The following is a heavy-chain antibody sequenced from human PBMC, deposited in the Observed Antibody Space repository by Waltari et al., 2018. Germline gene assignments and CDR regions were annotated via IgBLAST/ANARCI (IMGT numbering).Heavy chain of an antibody. J-gene: IGHJ6*02. CDR1: GFTVSSNY. Sequence: EVQLVESGGGLIQPGGSLRLSCAASGFTVSSNYMSWVRQAPGKGLGWVSVIERGGGTYDAGTVKGGLTISRDNSKTTLYVQMSSLRAEDTAVYYCAREGRNSDYYYYYGMDVWGQGTTVTVSS. CDR3: AREGRNSDYYYYYGMDV. V-gene: IGHV3-53*01. D-gene: IGHD1-7*01. CDR2: IERGGGT.